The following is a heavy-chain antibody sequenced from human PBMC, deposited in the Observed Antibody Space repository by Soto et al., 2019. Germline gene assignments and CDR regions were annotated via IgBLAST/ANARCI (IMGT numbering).Heavy chain of an antibody. V-gene: IGHV3-9*01. CDR3: AKEMITFGYFNYYYMDV. D-gene: IGHD3-16*01. CDR2: ITWHSGTI. J-gene: IGHJ6*03. Sequence: DVQLVESGGGLVQPGRSLRLACAASGFTFDQYTMHWVRQAPGKGLEWVSSITWHSGTIGYADSVKGRFTISRDNAKNSLYLQMNSLRGEDTELYYCAKEMITFGYFNYYYMDVWGNGTTVTVSS. CDR1: GFTFDQYT.